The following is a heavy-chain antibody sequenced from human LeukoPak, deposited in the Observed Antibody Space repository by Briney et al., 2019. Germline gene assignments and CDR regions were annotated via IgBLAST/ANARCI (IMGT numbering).Heavy chain of an antibody. Sequence: ASVKVSCKASGYTFTGYYMHWVRQAPGQGLEWMGRINPNSGSTNYAQKFQGRVTMTRDTSISTAYMELSRLRSDDTAVYYCARDIVVVPAATNWFDPWGQGTLVTASS. CDR1: GYTFTGYY. D-gene: IGHD2-2*01. CDR3: ARDIVVVPAATNWFDP. V-gene: IGHV1-2*06. CDR2: INPNSGST. J-gene: IGHJ5*02.